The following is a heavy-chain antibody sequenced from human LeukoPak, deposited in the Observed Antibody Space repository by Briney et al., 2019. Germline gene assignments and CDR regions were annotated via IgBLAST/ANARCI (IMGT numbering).Heavy chain of an antibody. Sequence: GGSLRLSCAASGFTFSSYSMNWVRQAPGKGLEWVSYISSSSSTIYYADSVKGRFTISRDNAKNSLYLQMNSLRAEDTAVYYCARDDLGIAARPGGYWGQGALVTVSS. V-gene: IGHV3-48*01. CDR1: GFTFSSYS. J-gene: IGHJ4*02. CDR2: ISSSSSTI. D-gene: IGHD6-6*01. CDR3: ARDDLGIAARPGGY.